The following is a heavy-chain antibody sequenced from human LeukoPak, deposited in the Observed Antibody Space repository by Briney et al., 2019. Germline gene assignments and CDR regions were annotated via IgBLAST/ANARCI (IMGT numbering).Heavy chain of an antibody. CDR2: ISYDGSNK. CDR1: GFTFSSYA. D-gene: IGHD2-2*02. V-gene: IGHV3-30-3*01. CDR3: AKDLAATAIPSLQY. Sequence: GRSLRLSCAASGFTFSSYAMHWVRQAPGKGLEWVAVISYDGSNKYYADSVKGRFTISRDNSKNTLYLQMNSLRAEDTAVYYCAKDLAATAIPSLQYWGQGTLVTVSS. J-gene: IGHJ4*02.